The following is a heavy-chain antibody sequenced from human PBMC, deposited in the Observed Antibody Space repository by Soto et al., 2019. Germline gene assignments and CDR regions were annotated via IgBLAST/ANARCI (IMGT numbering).Heavy chain of an antibody. J-gene: IGHJ4*02. D-gene: IGHD3-10*01. CDR2: ISYDGSKK. CDR3: ATGTNYYDSGSGFDY. Sequence: QVQLVESGGGVVQPGRSLRLSCAVSGFTFSSYAMHWVRQAPGKGLEWVAGISYDGSKKYYADSVKGRFTISRDNSKNTVHLQMNSLRAEDTAVYYGATGTNYYDSGSGFDYGGQGTLVTVSP. CDR1: GFTFSSYA. V-gene: IGHV3-30*03.